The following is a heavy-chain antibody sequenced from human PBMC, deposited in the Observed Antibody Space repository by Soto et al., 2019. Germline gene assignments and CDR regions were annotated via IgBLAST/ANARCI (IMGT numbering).Heavy chain of an antibody. J-gene: IGHJ6*02. CDR3: XXXXXXXXXXXXGIDG. V-gene: IGHV3-74*01. CDR1: GFTFSSYW. Sequence: EVQLVESGGGLVQPGGSLRLSCAASGFTFSSYWMHWVRQAPGKGXVXXSSSNSDGSSTSYADSVKGRFTISRDNXXXXXXXXXXXXXXXXXXXXXXXXXXXXXXXXXXGIDGWGQGTTVTVSS. CDR2: SNSDGSST.